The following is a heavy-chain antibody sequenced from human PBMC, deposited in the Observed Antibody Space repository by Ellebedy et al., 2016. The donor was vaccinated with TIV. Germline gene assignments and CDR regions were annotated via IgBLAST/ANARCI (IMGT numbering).Heavy chain of an antibody. CDR3: AREKTSILRGVFGY. CDR2: ISPNSGGT. D-gene: IGHD3-10*01. V-gene: IGHV1-2*06. J-gene: IGHJ4*02. CDR1: GYTFTDFY. Sequence: AASVKVSCKTSGYTFTDFYIHWVRQAPGQGLEWMGRISPNSGGTNFAQKFQGRVIMTRDTSISTAYMELSSLGSDDTAVYYCAREKTSILRGVFGYWGQGTLVTVSS.